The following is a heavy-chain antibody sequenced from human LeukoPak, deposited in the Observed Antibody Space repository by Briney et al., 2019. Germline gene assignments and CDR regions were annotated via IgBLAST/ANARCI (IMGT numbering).Heavy chain of an antibody. CDR3: AKTYYYDSSALTTGYYFDY. Sequence: GRSLRLSCAASGFTFDDYAMHRVRQAPGKGLEWVSGISWNSGSIGYADSVKGRFTISRDNAKNSLYLQMNSLRAEDTALYYCAKTYYYDSSALTTGYYFDYWGQGTLVTVSS. V-gene: IGHV3-9*01. J-gene: IGHJ4*02. D-gene: IGHD3-22*01. CDR1: GFTFDDYA. CDR2: ISWNSGSI.